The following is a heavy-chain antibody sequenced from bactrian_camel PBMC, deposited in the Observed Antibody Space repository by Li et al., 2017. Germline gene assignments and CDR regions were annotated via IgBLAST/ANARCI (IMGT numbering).Heavy chain of an antibody. V-gene: IGHV3S1*01. Sequence: HVQLVESGGGLVQPGGSLRLSCAASGFTLSSYRIYWVRQNPGKGLEWVSRIIRAGGSPTYADSVKGRFTISRDNAKNTLYLQLNSLKTEDTAMYYCANGSPDGPYGLGLVAPHYWGQGTQVTVS. J-gene: IGHJ4*01. D-gene: IGHD5*01. CDR3: ANGSPDGPYGLGLVAPHY. CDR1: GFTLSSYR. CDR2: IIRAGGSP.